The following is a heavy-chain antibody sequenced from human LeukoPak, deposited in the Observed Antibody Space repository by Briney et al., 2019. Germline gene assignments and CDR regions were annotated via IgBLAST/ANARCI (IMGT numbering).Heavy chain of an antibody. CDR1: GFTFSTSW. V-gene: IGHV3-74*01. J-gene: IGHJ4*02. CDR2: TNTDGTTT. Sequence: GGSLTLSCAASGFTFSTSWMHWVRQAPGKGLVWVSRTNTDGTTTTYADSVKDRFIISRDNAKNTLFLQMNSLRVEDTAVYYCARDLTGLFDSWGRGTLVPVSS. D-gene: IGHD3/OR15-3a*01. CDR3: ARDLTGLFDS.